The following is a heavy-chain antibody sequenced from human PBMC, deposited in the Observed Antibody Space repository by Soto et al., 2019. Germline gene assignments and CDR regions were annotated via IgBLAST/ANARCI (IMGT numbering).Heavy chain of an antibody. J-gene: IGHJ4*02. Sequence: EVQLLESGGGLVQPGGSLRLSCAASGFTFSSYAMSWVRQAPGKGLEWVSAISGSGGSTYYADSVKGRFTISRDNSKNTLYLQMNSLRAEDTAVYYCARDYSGYDQGLGYWGQGTLVTVSS. CDR2: ISGSGGST. CDR1: GFTFSSYA. CDR3: ARDYSGYDQGLGY. D-gene: IGHD5-12*01. V-gene: IGHV3-23*01.